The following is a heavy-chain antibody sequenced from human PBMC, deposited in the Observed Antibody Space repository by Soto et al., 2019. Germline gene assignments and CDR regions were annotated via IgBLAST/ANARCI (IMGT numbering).Heavy chain of an antibody. V-gene: IGHV4-4*07. D-gene: IGHD4-17*01. CDR2: VYSTGTI. CDR3: ARDDFGRNTRAFHP. CDR1: GDFISYYS. J-gene: IGHJ5*02. Sequence: SETLSLTCTVSGDFISYYSWAWIRQSAGKGLEWIGRVYSTGTIFYTPSLKSRATMSVDTSKNQFSLKLTSVNAADTAVYYCARDDFGRNTRAFHPWGQGTLVTVSS.